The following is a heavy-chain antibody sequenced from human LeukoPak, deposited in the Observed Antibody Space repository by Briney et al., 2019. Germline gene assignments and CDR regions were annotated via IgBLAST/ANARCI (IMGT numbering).Heavy chain of an antibody. CDR2: INRDGSEK. V-gene: IGHV3-7*01. D-gene: IGHD3-22*01. J-gene: IGHJ4*02. CDR1: GFTFNIYW. CDR3: ASSYYYDGDY. Sequence: GGPLRLSCAASGFTFNIYWMTWVRQAPGKGLEWVANINRDGSEKNYVDSVKGRFTISRDNAKNSLYLQMNSLRDEDTALYYCASSYYYDGDYWGQGTLVTVSS.